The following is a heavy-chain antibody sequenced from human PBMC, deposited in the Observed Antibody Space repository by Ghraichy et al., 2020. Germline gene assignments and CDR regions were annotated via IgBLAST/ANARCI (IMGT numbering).Heavy chain of an antibody. CDR3: AKDWGSSIAPELSMDV. J-gene: IGHJ6*02. CDR1: GFTFSSYA. Sequence: GGSLRLSCAASGFTFSSYAMSWVRQAPGKGLEWVSAISGSGGSTYYADSVKGRFTISRDNSKNTLYLQMNSLRAEDTAVYYCAKDWGSSIAPELSMDVWGQGTTVTVSS. V-gene: IGHV3-23*01. CDR2: ISGSGGST. D-gene: IGHD6-6*01.